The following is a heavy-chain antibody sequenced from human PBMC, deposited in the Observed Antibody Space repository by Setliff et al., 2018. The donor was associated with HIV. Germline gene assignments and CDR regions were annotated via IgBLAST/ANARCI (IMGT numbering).Heavy chain of an antibody. CDR3: AGGTIVAPGGYFYYMDV. Sequence: LSLTCTVSSASRSINTYYWSWVRQPPGKGLDWVGNIYYSGTNYNPSLKSRVTISVDTSKHQISLKLNSVTAADTAVYYCAGGTIVAPGGYFYYMDVWGKGATVTVSS. J-gene: IGHJ6*03. CDR2: IYYSGT. CDR1: SASRSINTYY. D-gene: IGHD6-6*01. V-gene: IGHV4-59*01.